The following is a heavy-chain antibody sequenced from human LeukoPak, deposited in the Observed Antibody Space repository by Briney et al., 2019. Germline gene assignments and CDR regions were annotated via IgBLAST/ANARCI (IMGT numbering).Heavy chain of an antibody. D-gene: IGHD3-10*01. CDR2: INPNSGGT. CDR1: GYTFTRYY. J-gene: IGHJ5*02. CDR3: ASFEVGT. V-gene: IGHV1-2*02. Sequence: ASVKVSCKASGYTFTRYYVNWVRQAPGQGLEWMGWINPNSGGTNYAQKFQGRVTMTRDTSITTVYMELSRLRSDETAVFYCASFEVGTWGQGTLVTVSS.